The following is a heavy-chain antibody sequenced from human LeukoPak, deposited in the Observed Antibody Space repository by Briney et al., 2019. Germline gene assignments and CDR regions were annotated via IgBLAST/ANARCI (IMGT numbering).Heavy chain of an antibody. V-gene: IGHV4-4*07. CDR3: ARHVGYPHAYFDY. J-gene: IGHJ4*02. D-gene: IGHD3-22*01. Sequence: SETLSLTCTVSGGSISSYYWSWIRQPAGKGLQWIGRIYSSGSTNYNPSLKSRVTMSVDTSKNQFSLRLSSVTAADTAVYYCARHVGYPHAYFDYWGQGTLVTVSS. CDR2: IYSSGST. CDR1: GGSISSYY.